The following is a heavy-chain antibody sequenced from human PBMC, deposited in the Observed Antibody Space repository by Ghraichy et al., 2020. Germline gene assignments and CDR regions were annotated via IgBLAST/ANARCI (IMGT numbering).Heavy chain of an antibody. CDR2: IKQDGSEK. D-gene: IGHD3-9*01. Sequence: GGSLRLSCAASGFTFSSYWMSWVRQAPGKGLEWVANIKQDGSEKYYVDSVKGRFTISRDNAKNSLYLQMNSLRAEDTAVYYCARASDILTGYWGYYFDYWGQGTLVTVSS. CDR1: GFTFSSYW. CDR3: ARASDILTGYWGYYFDY. V-gene: IGHV3-7*05. J-gene: IGHJ4*02.